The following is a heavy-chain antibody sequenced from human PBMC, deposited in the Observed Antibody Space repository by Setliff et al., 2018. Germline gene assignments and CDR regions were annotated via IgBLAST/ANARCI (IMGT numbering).Heavy chain of an antibody. CDR3: ARGGKAADARKGLFEN. CDR1: AYTFSGYY. D-gene: IGHD6-13*01. J-gene: IGHJ4*02. V-gene: IGHV1-2*02. CDR2: INPNIGDT. Sequence: ASVKVSCKTSAYTFSGYYIHWVRQAPGQGLQWMGWINPNIGDTNYAPKFQGRVTMTRDTSTSTVYLDLSSLRSEDTAVYYCARGGKAADARKGLFENWGQGTLVTVSS.